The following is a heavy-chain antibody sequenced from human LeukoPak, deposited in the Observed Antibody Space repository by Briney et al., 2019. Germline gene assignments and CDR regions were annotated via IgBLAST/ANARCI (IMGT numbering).Heavy chain of an antibody. CDR1: GDYW. CDR2: IKQDGSEK. J-gene: IGHJ4*02. D-gene: IGHD1-14*01. CDR3: ATASQPGTTFDY. V-gene: IGHV3-7*05. Sequence: GGSLRLSCVASGDYWMSWVRQAPGKGLEWVANIKQDGSEKYYVDSVKGRFTISRDNSKNSLYLQMNSLRLEDTAFYYCATASQPGTTFDYWGQGTLVTASS.